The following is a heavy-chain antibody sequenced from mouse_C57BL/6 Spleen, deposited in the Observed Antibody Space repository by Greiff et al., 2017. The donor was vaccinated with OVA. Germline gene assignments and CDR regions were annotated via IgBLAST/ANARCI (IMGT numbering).Heavy chain of an antibody. CDR3: TRRGDYDYAFGAMDY. D-gene: IGHD2-4*01. CDR1: GYTFTSYW. CDR2: IYPGNSDT. V-gene: IGHV1-5*01. Sequence: VQLQQSGTVLARPGASVKMSCKTSGYTFTSYWMHWVKQRPGQGLEWIGAIYPGNSDTSYNQKFKGKAKLTAVTSASTAYMELSSLTNEDSAVYNCTRRGDYDYAFGAMDYWGEGTSVTASS. J-gene: IGHJ4*01.